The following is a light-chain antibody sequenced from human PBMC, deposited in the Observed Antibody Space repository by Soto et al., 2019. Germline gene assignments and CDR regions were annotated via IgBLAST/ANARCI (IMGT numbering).Light chain of an antibody. V-gene: IGLV2-8*01. CDR1: KSDIGGDNY. CDR2: EVT. CDR3: SSFTGSNNYIV. Sequence: QSVLTQPPSASGFPGQSVTISCTGPKSDIGGDNYVSWYHRQPGRAPKLIIYEVTERPSGVPGRFSGSKSGDTASLTVTGLHAEDEGEYYCSSFTGSNNYIVFGGGTKLTVL. J-gene: IGLJ3*02.